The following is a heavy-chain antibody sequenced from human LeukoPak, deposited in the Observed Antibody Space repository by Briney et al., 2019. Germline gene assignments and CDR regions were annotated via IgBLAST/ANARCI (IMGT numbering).Heavy chain of an antibody. V-gene: IGHV3-30-3*01. CDR3: ARGESLVTTIDY. CDR1: GFTFSSYA. D-gene: IGHD5-12*01. J-gene: IGHJ4*02. Sequence: GGSLRLSCAASGFTFSSYAMHWVRQAPGKGLEWVAAISYDGSNKYYADSVKGRFTISRDNSKNTLYLQMNSLRAEDTAVYYCARGESLVTTIDYWGQGTLVTVSS. CDR2: ISYDGSNK.